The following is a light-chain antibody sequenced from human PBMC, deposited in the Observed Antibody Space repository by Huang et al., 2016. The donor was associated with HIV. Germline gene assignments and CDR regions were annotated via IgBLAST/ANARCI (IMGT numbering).Light chain of an antibody. CDR3: QQYNKWPPEYT. CDR2: AAA. Sequence: VMMSQSPATLAASPGERVTLSCGASQSVNTNFAWYQQKPGQPPRHLIYAAAARATGVPARFAGSGSGTEFTLTIDSLQSDDFAVYYCQQYNKWPPEYTFGQGTRLEIK. J-gene: IGKJ2*01. CDR1: QSVNTN. V-gene: IGKV3-15*01.